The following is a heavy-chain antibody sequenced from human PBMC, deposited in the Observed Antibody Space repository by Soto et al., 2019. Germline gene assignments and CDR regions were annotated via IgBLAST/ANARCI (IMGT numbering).Heavy chain of an antibody. D-gene: IGHD3-10*01. CDR3: ARDANGFGESYPPLYYGMDV. CDR2: ISYDGSNK. Sequence: QVQLVESGGGVVQPGRSLRLSCAASGFTFSSYAMHWVRQAPGKGLEWVAVISYDGSNKYYADSVKGRFTISRDNSKNTLYLQMNILRAEDTAVYYCARDANGFGESYPPLYYGMDVWGQGTTVTVSS. V-gene: IGHV3-30-3*01. CDR1: GFTFSSYA. J-gene: IGHJ6*02.